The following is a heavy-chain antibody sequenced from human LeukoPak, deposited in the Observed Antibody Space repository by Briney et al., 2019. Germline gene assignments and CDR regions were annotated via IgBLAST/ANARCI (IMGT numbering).Heavy chain of an antibody. CDR1: GYTFTSYG. J-gene: IGHJ4*02. V-gene: IGHV1-18*01. CDR3: ARVRSPPIVVVPAAIIDY. Sequence: VASVKVSCKASGYTFTSYGISWVRQAPGQGLEWMGWISAYNGNTNYAQKLQGRVTMTTDTSTSTAYMELRSQRSDDTAVYYCARVRSPPIVVVPAAIIDYWGQGTLVTVSS. CDR2: ISAYNGNT. D-gene: IGHD2-2*01.